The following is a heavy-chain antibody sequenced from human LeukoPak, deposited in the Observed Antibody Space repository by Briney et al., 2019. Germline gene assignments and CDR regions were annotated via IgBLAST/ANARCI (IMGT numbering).Heavy chain of an antibody. V-gene: IGHV4-34*01. J-gene: IGHJ4*02. Sequence: SETLSLTCAVYGGSFSGYYWSWIRQPPGKGLEWIGEINHSGSTNYNPSLKSRVTISVDTSKNQFSLKLSSVTAADTAVYYCARGRGSSSWMYFDYWGQGTLVIVSS. CDR3: ARGRGSSSWMYFDY. D-gene: IGHD6-13*01. CDR1: GGSFSGYY. CDR2: INHSGST.